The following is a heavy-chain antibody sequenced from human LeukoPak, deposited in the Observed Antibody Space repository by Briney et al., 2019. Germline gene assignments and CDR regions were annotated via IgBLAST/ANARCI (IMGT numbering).Heavy chain of an antibody. CDR2: IGGSSGTT. CDR1: RFAFSSYA. CDR3: AKGGWGIAVNY. V-gene: IGHV3-23*01. D-gene: IGHD6-19*01. J-gene: IGHJ4*02. Sequence: GGSLRLSCAASRFAFSSYAMSWVRQAPGNGLEGVSVIGGSSGTTYYADSVKGRFTISRDNSKNTLYLQRNSLRAEDTAVYDCAKGGWGIAVNYWGQGTLVTVSS.